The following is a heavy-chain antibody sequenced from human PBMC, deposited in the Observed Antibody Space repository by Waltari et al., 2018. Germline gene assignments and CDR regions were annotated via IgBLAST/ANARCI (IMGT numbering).Heavy chain of an antibody. D-gene: IGHD4-17*01. CDR2: ISSSSSYI. CDR3: ARVSGDYVDVYFDY. Sequence: EVQLVESGGGLVKPGGSLRLSCAASGFTFSSYSLNWVRTAPGRGLEWVSSISSSSSYIYYADSVKGRLTISRDNSKNSLYLQMNSLRAEDTAVYYCARVSGDYVDVYFDYWGQGTLVTVSS. J-gene: IGHJ4*02. V-gene: IGHV3-21*01. CDR1: GFTFSSYS.